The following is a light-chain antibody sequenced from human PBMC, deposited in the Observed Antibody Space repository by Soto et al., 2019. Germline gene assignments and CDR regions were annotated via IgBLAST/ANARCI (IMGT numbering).Light chain of an antibody. CDR1: SGDVGGYDY. CDR2: EVT. J-gene: IGLJ1*01. CDR3: SSYTTSSNYV. Sequence: QSALTQPPSASGSPGQSVTISCTGTSGDVGGYDYVSWYQQHPGKAPKLMIYEVTKRPLGVPDRFSGSKSGNTASLTVSGLQAEDEADYYCSSYTTSSNYVFGSGTKVTV. V-gene: IGLV2-8*01.